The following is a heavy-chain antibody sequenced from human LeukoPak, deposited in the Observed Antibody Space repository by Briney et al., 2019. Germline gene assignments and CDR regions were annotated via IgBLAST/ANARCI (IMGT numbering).Heavy chain of an antibody. Sequence: PGGSLRLSCAASGFTYGTYAVSWVRQAPGKGLDWVSAISDNGAATYYADSVRGRFTISRDNSKNTLYLQMNSLRAEDTAVYYCARDLREYYWGNYVDWFDPWGQGTLVTVSS. CDR3: ARDLREYYWGNYVDWFDP. CDR2: ISDNGAAT. J-gene: IGHJ5*02. D-gene: IGHD4-11*01. V-gene: IGHV3-23*01. CDR1: GFTYGTYA.